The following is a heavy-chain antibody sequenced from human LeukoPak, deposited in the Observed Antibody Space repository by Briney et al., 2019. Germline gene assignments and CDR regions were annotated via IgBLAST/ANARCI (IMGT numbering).Heavy chain of an antibody. CDR1: GFTFSSYA. D-gene: IGHD6-19*01. CDR3: AKVSLPPSRQWLGFFDY. V-gene: IGHV3-23*01. J-gene: IGHJ4*02. CDR2: ISGSGGSI. Sequence: PGGSLRLSCTPSGFTFSSYAMSWVRQAPGKGLEWVSVISGSGGSIDYADSMKGRFTISRDNSKNTLYLQMSSLRAEDTAVYYCAKVSLPPSRQWLGFFDYWGQGALVTVSS.